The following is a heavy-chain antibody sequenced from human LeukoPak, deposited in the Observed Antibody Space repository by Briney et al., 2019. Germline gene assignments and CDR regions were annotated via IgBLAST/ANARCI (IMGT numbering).Heavy chain of an antibody. V-gene: IGHV3-53*01. Sequence: PGGSLRLSCAASGFTFSSYWMSWVRQAPGKGLEWVSVIYSGGSTYYADSVKGRFTISRDNSKNTLYLQMNSLRAEDTAVYYCARVRAGTSFDYWGQGTLVTVSS. D-gene: IGHD6-13*01. CDR3: ARVRAGTSFDY. CDR1: GFTFSSYW. J-gene: IGHJ4*02. CDR2: IYSGGST.